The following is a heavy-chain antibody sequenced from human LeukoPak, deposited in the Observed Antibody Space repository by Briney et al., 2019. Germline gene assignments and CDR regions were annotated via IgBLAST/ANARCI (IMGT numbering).Heavy chain of an antibody. Sequence: GGSPRLSCAASGFIFSSYSMSWGRQAPREGLEWVSYISSDGASIYYSDSVKGRFTVSRGNAKNLMYLQINGLRLDDTAVYYCARDSHRVTSSGSWLDHWGQGTLVTVSS. J-gene: IGHJ1*01. V-gene: IGHV3-11*01. D-gene: IGHD6-25*01. CDR2: ISSDGASI. CDR1: GFIFSSYS. CDR3: ARDSHRVTSSGSWLDH.